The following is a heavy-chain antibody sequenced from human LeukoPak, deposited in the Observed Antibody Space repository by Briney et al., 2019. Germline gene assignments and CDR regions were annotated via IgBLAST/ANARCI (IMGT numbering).Heavy chain of an antibody. CDR3: ARDSGTTGEVKFDP. CDR2: IYSRGNT. Sequence: SETLSLTCTVSGASISSSSSYWGWIRQPPGKGLEWLGNIYSRGNTYYKPSLRSRVTISIDTSKNRFSLRLTSVTAADTAVYYCARDSGTTGEVKFDPWGQGTLVTVSS. J-gene: IGHJ5*02. D-gene: IGHD3-10*01. CDR1: GASISSSSSY. V-gene: IGHV4-39*07.